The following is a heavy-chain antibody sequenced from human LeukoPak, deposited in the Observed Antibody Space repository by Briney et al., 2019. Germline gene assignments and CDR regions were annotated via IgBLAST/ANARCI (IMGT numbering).Heavy chain of an antibody. D-gene: IGHD3-22*01. Sequence: PGGSLRLSCAASGFTFSDYYMSWIRQAPGKGLEWVSYISSSGSTIYYADSVKGRFTISRDNAKNSLYLQMNSLRAEDTAVYYCARDIPFFGDYDSSPSLYFDYWGQGTLVTVSS. CDR1: GFTFSDYY. J-gene: IGHJ4*02. CDR3: ARDIPFFGDYDSSPSLYFDY. V-gene: IGHV3-11*04. CDR2: ISSSGSTI.